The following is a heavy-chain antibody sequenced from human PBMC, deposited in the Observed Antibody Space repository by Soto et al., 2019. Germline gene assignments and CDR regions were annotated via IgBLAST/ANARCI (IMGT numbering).Heavy chain of an antibody. D-gene: IGHD4-17*01. CDR2: IYHSGST. J-gene: IGHJ4*02. CDR3: ARVTRDYAADY. V-gene: IGHV4-30-2*01. Sequence: SETLSLTCAVSGGSISSGGYSWSWIRQPPGKGLEWIGYIYHSGSTYYNPSLKSRVTISVDRSKNQFSLKLSSVTAADTAVYYCARVTRDYAADYWGQGTLVTVSS. CDR1: GGSISSGGYS.